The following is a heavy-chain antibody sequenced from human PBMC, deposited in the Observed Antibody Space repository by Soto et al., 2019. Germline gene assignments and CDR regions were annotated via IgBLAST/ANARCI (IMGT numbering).Heavy chain of an antibody. CDR2: INPNSGGT. V-gene: IGHV1-2*04. CDR1: GYTFTGYY. D-gene: IGHD3-3*01. Sequence: GASVKVSCKASGYTFTGYYMHWVRQAPGQGLEWMGWINPNSGGTNYAQKFQGWVTMTRDTSISTAYMELSRLRSDDTAVYYCARSPRGRYDFWKSFNWFDPWGQGTLVTVSS. CDR3: ARSPRGRYDFWKSFNWFDP. J-gene: IGHJ5*02.